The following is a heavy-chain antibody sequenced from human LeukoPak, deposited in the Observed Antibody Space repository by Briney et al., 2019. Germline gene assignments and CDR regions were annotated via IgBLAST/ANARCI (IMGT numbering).Heavy chain of an antibody. Sequence: GGSLRLSCAASGFTFSSYAMSWVRQTPGEGLEWVSGISATGGSTDYADSVKGRFTISRDNSKNTLYLQMNSLRAEDTAVYYCAKSGGIMIRGAHYWGQGTLVTLSS. CDR2: ISATGGST. CDR1: GFTFSSYA. D-gene: IGHD3-10*01. V-gene: IGHV3-23*01. J-gene: IGHJ4*02. CDR3: AKSGGIMIRGAHY.